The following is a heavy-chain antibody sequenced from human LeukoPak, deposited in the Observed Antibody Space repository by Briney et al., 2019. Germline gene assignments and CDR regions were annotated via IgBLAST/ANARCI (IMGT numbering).Heavy chain of an antibody. Sequence: GASVKVSCKASGYTFTSYGISWVRQAPGQGLEWMGWISAYNGNTNYAQKLQGRVTMTTDTSTSTAYKELRSLRSDDTAVYYCARADIAVAAEFDYWGQGTLVTVSS. D-gene: IGHD6-19*01. CDR2: ISAYNGNT. J-gene: IGHJ4*02. V-gene: IGHV1-18*01. CDR3: ARADIAVAAEFDY. CDR1: GYTFTSYG.